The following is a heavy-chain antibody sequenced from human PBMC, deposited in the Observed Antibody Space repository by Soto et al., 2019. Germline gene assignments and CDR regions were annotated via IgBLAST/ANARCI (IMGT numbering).Heavy chain of an antibody. CDR2: IIPIFGTA. D-gene: IGHD4-4*01. V-gene: IGHV1-69*13. CDR1: GGTFSSYA. Sequence: SVKVSCKASGGTFSSYAISWVRQAPGQGLEWMGGIIPIFGTANYAQKLQGRVTITADESTSTAYMELSSLRSEDTAVYYCARGDAYSNPLDYWGQGTLVTVSS. CDR3: ARGDAYSNPLDY. J-gene: IGHJ4*02.